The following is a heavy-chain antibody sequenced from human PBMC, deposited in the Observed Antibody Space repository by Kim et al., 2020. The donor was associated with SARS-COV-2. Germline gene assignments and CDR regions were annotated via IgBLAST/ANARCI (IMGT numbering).Heavy chain of an antibody. Sequence: LSLTCAASGFTVSSNYMSWVRQAPGKGLEWVSVIYSGGSTYNADSVKGRFTISRDNSKNTLYLQMNSLRAEDTAVYYCARERDGYFDYWGQGTLVTVSS. CDR1: GFTVSSNY. V-gene: IGHV3-53*01. CDR3: ARERDGYFDY. J-gene: IGHJ4*02. CDR2: IYSGGST.